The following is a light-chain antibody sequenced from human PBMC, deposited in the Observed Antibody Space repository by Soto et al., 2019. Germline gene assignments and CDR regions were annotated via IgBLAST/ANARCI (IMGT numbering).Light chain of an antibody. CDR2: GAS. CDR1: QSVSTN. CDR3: QQYSNWPRT. Sequence: IVITQSPATLSVSPGKRATRSCRASQSVSTNLACYQQKPGQAPRLLIYGASTRATGMPARFSGSGSGTEFTLTITSXQSEDFAVYLCQQYSNWPRTFGQGTKVDIK. J-gene: IGKJ1*01. V-gene: IGKV3-15*01.